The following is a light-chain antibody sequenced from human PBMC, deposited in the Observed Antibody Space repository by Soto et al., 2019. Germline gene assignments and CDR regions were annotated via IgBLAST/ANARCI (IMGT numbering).Light chain of an antibody. Sequence: QSVLTQPPSASGSPGQSVAISCTGTSRDVGGQNYVSWYQQHPGKAPKLIIYAVSHRPSGVPDRFSGSTSGNTASLTISGLRAEDEADYYCCSHAGNNNYVFGTGTKVIVL. CDR1: SRDVGGQNY. CDR3: CSHAGNNNYV. J-gene: IGLJ1*01. V-gene: IGLV2-8*01. CDR2: AVS.